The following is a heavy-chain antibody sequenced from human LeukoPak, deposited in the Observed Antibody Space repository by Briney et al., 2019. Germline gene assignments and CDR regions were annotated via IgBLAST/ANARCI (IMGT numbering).Heavy chain of an antibody. CDR1: GFTFSSYG. Sequence: PGGSLRLSCAASGFTFSSYGMHWVRQAPGKGLEWVEVIWYDGSNKYYADSVKGRFTISRDNSKNTLYLQMNSLRAEDTAVYYCAKDLSDYGDFPIDYWGQGTLVTVSS. CDR3: AKDLSDYGDFPIDY. D-gene: IGHD4-17*01. J-gene: IGHJ4*02. V-gene: IGHV3-33*06. CDR2: IWYDGSNK.